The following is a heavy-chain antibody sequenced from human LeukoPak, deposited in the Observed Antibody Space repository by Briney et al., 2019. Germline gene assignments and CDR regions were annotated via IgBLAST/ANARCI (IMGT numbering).Heavy chain of an antibody. J-gene: IGHJ4*02. Sequence: GGSLRLSCAASGFTFSDYYMSWIRQAPGKGLEWVSYISSSGSTIYYADSVKGRFTISRDDAKNSLYLQMNSLRAEDTAVYYCARASALYGDYPIHFDYWGQGTLVTVSS. V-gene: IGHV3-11*01. CDR1: GFTFSDYY. D-gene: IGHD4-17*01. CDR3: ARASALYGDYPIHFDY. CDR2: ISSSGSTI.